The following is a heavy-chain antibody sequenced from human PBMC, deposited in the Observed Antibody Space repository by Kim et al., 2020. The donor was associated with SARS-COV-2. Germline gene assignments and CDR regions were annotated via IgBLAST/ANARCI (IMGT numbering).Heavy chain of an antibody. J-gene: IGHJ4*02. CDR3: ARAFRITFGGVIVSPAY. CDR1: GYTFTSYD. CDR2: MNPNSGNT. D-gene: IGHD3-16*02. V-gene: IGHV1-8*01. Sequence: ASVKVSCKASGYTFTSYDINWVRQATGQGLEWMGWMNPNSGNTGYAQKFQGRVTMTRNTSISTAYMELSSLRSEDTAVYYCARAFRITFGGVIVSPAYWGQGTLVTVSS.